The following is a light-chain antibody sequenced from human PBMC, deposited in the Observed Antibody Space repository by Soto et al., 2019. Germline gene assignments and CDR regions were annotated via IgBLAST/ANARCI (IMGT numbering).Light chain of an antibody. V-gene: IGKV3-20*01. CDR3: QQYGSSPRT. Sequence: EIVLTQSPGTLSLSPGERATLSCRASQSVTSSYLAWYQQKPGQAPRLLIYGASSRATGIPDRFSGSGSGTDFTLTISSLDPEDFAVYYCQQYGSSPRTFGQGTKVEI. CDR1: QSVTSSY. CDR2: GAS. J-gene: IGKJ1*01.